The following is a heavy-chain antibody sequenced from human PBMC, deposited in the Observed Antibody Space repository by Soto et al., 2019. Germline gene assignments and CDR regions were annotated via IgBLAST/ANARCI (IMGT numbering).Heavy chain of an antibody. CDR3: ARGREISAASSGDCFDP. J-gene: IGHJ5*02. CDR2: MNPNSGNT. Sequence: ASVKVSCKASGYTFTSYDINWVRQATGQGLEWMGWMNPNSGNTCYAQKFQGRVTMTRNTSISTAYMELSSLRSEDTAVYYCARGREISAASSGDCFDPWGQGTLVTVSS. V-gene: IGHV1-8*02. CDR1: GYTFTSYD. D-gene: IGHD6-13*01.